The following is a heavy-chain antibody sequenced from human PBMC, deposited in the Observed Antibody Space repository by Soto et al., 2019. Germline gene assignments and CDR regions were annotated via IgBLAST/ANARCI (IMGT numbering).Heavy chain of an antibody. CDR1: GGTFSSYA. Sequence: GASVKVSCKASGGTFSSYAISWVRQAPGQGLEWMGGIIPIFGTANYAQKFQGRVTITADESTSTAYMELSSLRSEDTAVYYCARENLVVPAARYYYYYGMDVWGQGTTVTVSS. CDR3: ARENLVVPAARYYYYYGMDV. D-gene: IGHD2-2*01. J-gene: IGHJ6*02. CDR2: IIPIFGTA. V-gene: IGHV1-69*13.